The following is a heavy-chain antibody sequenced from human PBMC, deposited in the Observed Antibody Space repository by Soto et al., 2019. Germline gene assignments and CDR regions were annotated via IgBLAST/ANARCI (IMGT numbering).Heavy chain of an antibody. CDR3: ARGGGFGSSWFDP. J-gene: IGHJ5*02. CDR1: GGSFSGYY. V-gene: IGHV4-34*01. Sequence: QVQLQQWGAGLLKPSETLSLTCAVYGGSFSGYYWSWIRQPPGKGLEWIGEINHSGSTNYNPSLKSRVTISVDTSENQSSLKLSSVTAADTAVYYCARGGGFGSSWFDPWGQGTLVTVSS. D-gene: IGHD6-13*01. CDR2: INHSGST.